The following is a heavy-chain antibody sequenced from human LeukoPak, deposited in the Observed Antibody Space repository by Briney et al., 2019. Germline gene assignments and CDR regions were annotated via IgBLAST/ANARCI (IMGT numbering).Heavy chain of an antibody. V-gene: IGHV1-2*02. D-gene: IGHD3-22*01. J-gene: IGHJ4*02. Sequence: ASVKVSCKASGYTFTGYYMHWVRQAPGQGLEWMGWINPNRGDTNYAQKFQGRVTMTEDTSTDTAYMELSSLRSEDTAVYYCATDPSPYYYDSSGYMDWGQGTLVTVSS. CDR3: ATDPSPYYYDSSGYMD. CDR1: GYTFTGYY. CDR2: INPNRGDT.